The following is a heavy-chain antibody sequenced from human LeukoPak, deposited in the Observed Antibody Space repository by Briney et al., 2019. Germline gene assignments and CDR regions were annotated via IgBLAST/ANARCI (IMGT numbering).Heavy chain of an antibody. CDR2: IYYSGST. D-gene: IGHD1-26*01. CDR3: ARLSGGSYGY. J-gene: IGHJ4*02. Sequence: GSLRLSCAVSGFTLSSYNMNWVRQAPGKGLEWIGSIYYSGSTYYNPSLKSRVTISVDTSKNQFSLKLSSVTAADTAVYYCARLSGGSYGYWGQGTLVTVSS. CDR1: GFTLSSYNMN. V-gene: IGHV4-59*05.